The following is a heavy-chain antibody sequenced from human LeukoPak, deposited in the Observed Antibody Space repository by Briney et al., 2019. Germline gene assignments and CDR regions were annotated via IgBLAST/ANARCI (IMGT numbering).Heavy chain of an antibody. CDR3: ARDVSFGY. J-gene: IGHJ4*02. Sequence: GGSLRLSCAASGFTFSSYAISWVRQVPGQGLEWMGGIIPIFGTANYAQKFQGRVTITTDESTSTAYMELSSLRSEDTAVYYCARDVSFGYWGQGTLVTVSS. CDR2: IIPIFGTA. V-gene: IGHV1-69*05. CDR1: GFTFSSYA.